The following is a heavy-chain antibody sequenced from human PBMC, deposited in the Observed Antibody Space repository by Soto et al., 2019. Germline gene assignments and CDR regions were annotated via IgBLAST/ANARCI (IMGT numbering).Heavy chain of an antibody. J-gene: IGHJ4*02. CDR3: ARMNGAYSNYFDF. D-gene: IGHD4-4*01. CDR2: ISGTSTYI. CDR1: GFTFSSYV. Sequence: EVQLVESGGGLVKPGGSLRLSCAASGFTFSSYVMNWVRQAPGKGLEWVSSISGTSTYIYYADSVKGRFTISRDNAKNSLYLQMDSLRAEHTAVYYCARMNGAYSNYFDFWGQGTLVSVSS. V-gene: IGHV3-21*01.